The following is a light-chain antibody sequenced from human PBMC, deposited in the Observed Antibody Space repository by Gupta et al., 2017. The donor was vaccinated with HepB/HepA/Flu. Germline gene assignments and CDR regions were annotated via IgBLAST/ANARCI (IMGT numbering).Light chain of an antibody. CDR3: QQRSNWPPSLT. Sequence: EIVLTQSPATLSLSPGERATLSCRASQSVSSYLAWYQQKPGQAPRLLIYDASNRATGIPARFSGSGDGTDFTLTISSREPEDFAVYYCQQRSNWPPSLTFGGGTKVEIK. V-gene: IGKV3-11*01. CDR2: DAS. CDR1: QSVSSY. J-gene: IGKJ4*01.